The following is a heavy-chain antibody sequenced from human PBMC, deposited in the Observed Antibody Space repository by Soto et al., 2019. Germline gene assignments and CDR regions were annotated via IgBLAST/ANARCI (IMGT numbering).Heavy chain of an antibody. CDR1: GGPISSYY. CDR2: IYYSGST. Sequence: KASETLSLTCTVSGGPISSYYWSWIRQPPGKGLEWIGYIYYSGSTNYNPSLKSRVTISVDTSKNQFSLKLSSVTAADTAVYYCARGWTVDILTGYYTGSSVSEYFDYWGQGTLVTVSS. J-gene: IGHJ4*02. V-gene: IGHV4-59*01. CDR3: ARGWTVDILTGYYTGSSVSEYFDY. D-gene: IGHD3-9*01.